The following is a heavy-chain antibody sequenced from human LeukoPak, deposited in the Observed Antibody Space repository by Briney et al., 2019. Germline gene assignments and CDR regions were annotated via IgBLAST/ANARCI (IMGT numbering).Heavy chain of an antibody. Sequence: PSETLSLTCTVSGYSITSGYYWGWIRQPPGKGLEWIGSIYHTGNTFYDPSFNSRVTISVDTSKNQFSLSLSSVTAADTAVYSCARYCSSTTCYTRGGDYWGQGTLVTVSS. V-gene: IGHV4-38-2*02. CDR1: GYSITSGYY. CDR2: IYHTGNT. CDR3: ARYCSSTTCYTRGGDY. J-gene: IGHJ4*02. D-gene: IGHD2-2*02.